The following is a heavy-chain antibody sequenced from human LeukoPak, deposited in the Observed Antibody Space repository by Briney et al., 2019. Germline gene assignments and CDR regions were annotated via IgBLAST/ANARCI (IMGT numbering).Heavy chain of an antibody. J-gene: IGHJ4*02. CDR1: GFTFSSYA. D-gene: IGHD3-10*01. V-gene: IGHV3-23*01. CDR3: AKVEPDNLLWFGELLAY. Sequence: GGSLRLSCAASGFTFSSYAMSWVRQAPGKGLEWVSAISGSGGSTYYADSVKGRFTISRDNSKNTLYLQMNSLRAEDTAVYYCAKVEPDNLLWFGELLAYWGQGTLVTVSS. CDR2: ISGSGGST.